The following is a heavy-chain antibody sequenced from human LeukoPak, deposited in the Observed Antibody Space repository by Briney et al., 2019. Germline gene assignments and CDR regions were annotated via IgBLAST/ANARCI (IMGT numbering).Heavy chain of an antibody. CDR1: GYTFTGYY. CDR3: ASGILYCSSTSSYDY. Sequence: ASVKVSCKASGYTFTGYYMHWVRQAPGQGLEWMGWINPNSGGTNYAQKFQGRVTMTRDTSISTAYMELSRLRSDDTAVYYCASGILYCSSTSSYDYWGQGTLVTVSS. J-gene: IGHJ4*02. D-gene: IGHD2-2*01. CDR2: INPNSGGT. V-gene: IGHV1-2*02.